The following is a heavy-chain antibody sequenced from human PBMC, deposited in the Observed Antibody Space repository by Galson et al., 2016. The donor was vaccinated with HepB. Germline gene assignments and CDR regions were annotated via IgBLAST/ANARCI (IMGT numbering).Heavy chain of an antibody. CDR1: GYGFTSYW. V-gene: IGHV5-51*01. J-gene: IGHJ3*02. CDR3: ARQEGSGWYEGPFDI. CDR2: IYPGDSDT. D-gene: IGHD6-19*01. Sequence: QSGAEVKKPGESLTISCKGSGYGFTSYWIAWVRQMPGKGLEWMGIIYPGDSDTRYSPAFEGQVTISADRSISTAYLEWISLRASDTAMYYCARQEGSGWYEGPFDIWGQGTMVTVSS.